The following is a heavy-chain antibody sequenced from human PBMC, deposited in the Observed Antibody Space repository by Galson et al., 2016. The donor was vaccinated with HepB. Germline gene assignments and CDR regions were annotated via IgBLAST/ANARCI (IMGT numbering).Heavy chain of an antibody. CDR1: GDSVPSNTAG. CDR3: ARGVAPWALGSLGFHMDV. Sequence: CAISGDSVPSNTAGWNWIRQSPSRGLEWLGRTFYRSNWQNDYAESVKSRITINPDTSKNQFSLQLNSVTLEDTAVYYCARGVAPWALGSLGFHMDVWGQGTTVTVSS. J-gene: IGHJ6*02. D-gene: IGHD1-26*01. CDR2: TFYRSNWQN. V-gene: IGHV6-1*01.